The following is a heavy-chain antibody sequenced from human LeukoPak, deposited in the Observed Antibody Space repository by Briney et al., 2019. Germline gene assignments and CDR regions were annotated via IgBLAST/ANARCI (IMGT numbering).Heavy chain of an antibody. CDR3: ARNGGAVAGPAYYFDY. J-gene: IGHJ4*02. Sequence: SETLSLTCTVSGGSISSGSYYWSWIRQPAGKGLEWIGRIYTSGSTNYNPSLKSRVTISVDTSKNQFSLKLSSVTAADTAVYYCARNGGAVAGPAYYFDYWGQGTLVTVSS. CDR2: IYTSGST. D-gene: IGHD6-19*01. CDR1: GGSISSGSYY. V-gene: IGHV4-61*02.